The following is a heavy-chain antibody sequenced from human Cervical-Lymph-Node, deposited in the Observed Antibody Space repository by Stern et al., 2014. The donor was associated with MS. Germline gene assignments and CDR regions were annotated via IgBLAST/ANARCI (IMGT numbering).Heavy chain of an antibody. Sequence: QLQLQESGPGLVRPSQTLSLACTVSGGSISSGPYYWSWIRQPAGKGLEWIGRIYTSGSTSYNPSLKSRVTISLDTSKNHFSLKLSSVTAADTAVYYCARGMEQITVYEQDQYYFSHWGRGTLVTVSS. CDR1: GGSISSGPYY. J-gene: IGHJ4*02. CDR3: ARGMEQITVYEQDQYYFSH. V-gene: IGHV4-61*02. CDR2: IYTSGST. D-gene: IGHD1/OR15-1a*01.